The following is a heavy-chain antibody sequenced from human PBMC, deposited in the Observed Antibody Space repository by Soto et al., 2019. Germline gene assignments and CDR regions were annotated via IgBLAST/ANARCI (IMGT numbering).Heavy chain of an antibody. Sequence: QLQLQESGSGLVKSSQTLSLTCTVSGGSITTSDYSWSWIRQPPGRGLEWIGSIYHTGATHYIPSLKSRLTISLDKSKNHFSLDLTSVTAADTALYYCVRERTIFGVAPGGGVDVWGQGTTVTVSS. V-gene: IGHV4-30-2*01. CDR1: GGSITTSDYS. CDR3: VRERTIFGVAPGGGVDV. CDR2: IYHTGAT. D-gene: IGHD3-3*01. J-gene: IGHJ6*02.